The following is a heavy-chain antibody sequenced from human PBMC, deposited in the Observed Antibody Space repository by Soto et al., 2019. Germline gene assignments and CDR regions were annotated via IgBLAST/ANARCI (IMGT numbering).Heavy chain of an antibody. D-gene: IGHD5-12*01. J-gene: IGHJ5*02. CDR2: ISAYNGNT. Sequence: ASVKVSCKSSGGTFSSYAIGWVRQAPGQGLEWMGWISAYNGNTNYAQKIQGRVTMTTDTSTSTAYMELRSLRSDDTAVYYCARVGYEALFLSWGQGTLVTVSS. V-gene: IGHV1-18*01. CDR1: GGTFSSYA. CDR3: ARVGYEALFLS.